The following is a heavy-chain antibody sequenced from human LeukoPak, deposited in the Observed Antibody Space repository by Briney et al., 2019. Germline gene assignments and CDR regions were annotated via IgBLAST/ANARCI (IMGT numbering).Heavy chain of an antibody. CDR3: ARRDRTSYDAFDI. J-gene: IGHJ3*02. V-gene: IGHV5-51*01. Sequence: GESLKISCKGSGYRFTIYWIGWVRQMPGRGLEWIGIIYPGDSDIRYSPSFQGQVTISADKSISTAYLQWSSLKASDTAMYYCARRDRTSYDAFDIWGQGTMVTVSS. CDR1: GYRFTIYW. CDR2: IYPGDSDI. D-gene: IGHD1/OR15-1a*01.